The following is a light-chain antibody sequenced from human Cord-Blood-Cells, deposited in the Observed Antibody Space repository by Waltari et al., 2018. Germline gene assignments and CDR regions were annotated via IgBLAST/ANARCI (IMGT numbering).Light chain of an antibody. CDR2: WAS. CDR1: QSVLYSSNNKNY. Sequence: DIVMTQSPDSPAVSLGERATLNCKSSQSVLYSSNNKNYLAWYQQKPGQPPKLLIYWASTRESGVPDRFSGSGSGTDFTLTISSLQAEDVAVYYCQQYYSTPITFGQGTRLEIK. V-gene: IGKV4-1*01. CDR3: QQYYSTPIT. J-gene: IGKJ5*01.